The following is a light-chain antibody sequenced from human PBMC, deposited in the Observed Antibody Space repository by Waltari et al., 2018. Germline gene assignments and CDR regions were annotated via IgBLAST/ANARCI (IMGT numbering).Light chain of an antibody. Sequence: DIQMTQSPSSLSASVGDRVTITCRASQDISNNLNWYQQKPGKAPDLLIFAVFTLQSGVPSRFSGSGSGTEFTLTISSLQPEDSATYYCQQSYTMPMYTFGQGT. CDR3: QQSYTMPMYT. CDR1: QDISNN. CDR2: AVF. V-gene: IGKV1-39*01. J-gene: IGKJ2*01.